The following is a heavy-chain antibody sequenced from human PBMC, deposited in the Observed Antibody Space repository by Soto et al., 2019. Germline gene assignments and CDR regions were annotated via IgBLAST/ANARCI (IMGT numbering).Heavy chain of an antibody. Sequence: LRLSCAASGFTFSSYWLHWVRQAPGKGLVWVSRINNDGSTTTYADSVKGRFTISRDAAKNTLYLEMNSLRAEDTAVYYCVRGYSGTYRIDYWGQGTPVTVSS. J-gene: IGHJ4*02. CDR1: GFTFSSYW. CDR2: INNDGSTT. CDR3: VRGYSGTYRIDY. D-gene: IGHD1-26*01. V-gene: IGHV3-74*01.